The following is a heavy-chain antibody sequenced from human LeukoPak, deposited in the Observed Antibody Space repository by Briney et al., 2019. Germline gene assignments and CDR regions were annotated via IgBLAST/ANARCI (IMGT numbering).Heavy chain of an antibody. J-gene: IGHJ4*02. D-gene: IGHD3-16*01. V-gene: IGHV4-59*01. CDR3: AKFLGGNRGPSLHY. Sequence: SETLSLTCTVSGGSISNYYWSWIRQPPGKGLEWIGYIYHSESTNYNPSLKSRVTISGDTSKNQFSLKLSSVTAADTAVYYCAKFLGGNRGPSLHYGGQGTLVPVS. CDR2: IYHSEST. CDR1: GGSISNYY.